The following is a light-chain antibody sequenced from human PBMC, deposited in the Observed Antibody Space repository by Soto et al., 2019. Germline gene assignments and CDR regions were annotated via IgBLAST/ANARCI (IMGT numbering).Light chain of an antibody. CDR2: GAS. V-gene: IGKV3-20*01. J-gene: IGKJ1*01. Sequence: EIALTQSPGTLSLSPGERATLSCRASQNVASNYLAWHQQKPGQAPRLLIYGASSRATGVPDRFSGSGSGTDFTLTIRRLEPEDFAVYYCQQYGRSPWTFGQGIKVEIK. CDR3: QQYGRSPWT. CDR1: QNVASNY.